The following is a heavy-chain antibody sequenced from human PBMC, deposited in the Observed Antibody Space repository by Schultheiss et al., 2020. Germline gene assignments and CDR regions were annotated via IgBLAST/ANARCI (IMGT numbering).Heavy chain of an antibody. J-gene: IGHJ1*01. D-gene: IGHD3-22*01. CDR3: ARDHYYDKHFQH. Sequence: GGSLRLSCAASGFTFSNCDMRWVRQAPVKGLECVAVIWYDGSSQKFADPVKGRFIISRDNSRNTLYRQMNGLRAEDTAVYYCARDHYYDKHFQHWGQGTLVTVSS. CDR2: IWYDGSSQ. CDR1: GFTFSNCD. V-gene: IGHV3-33*01.